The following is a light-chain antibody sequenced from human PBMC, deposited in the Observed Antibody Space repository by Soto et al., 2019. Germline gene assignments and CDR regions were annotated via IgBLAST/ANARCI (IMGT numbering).Light chain of an antibody. Sequence: QSVLTQPRSVSGSPGQSVSISCPGTSSDVGSYNYVSWYQQHPGKAPKFMIYDVSNRPSGVSNRFSGSKSGNTASLTISGLQAEDEADYYCSSYTTSNTRQIVFGTGTKVTVL. CDR3: SSYTTSNTRQIV. CDR2: DVS. V-gene: IGLV2-14*03. J-gene: IGLJ1*01. CDR1: SSDVGSYNY.